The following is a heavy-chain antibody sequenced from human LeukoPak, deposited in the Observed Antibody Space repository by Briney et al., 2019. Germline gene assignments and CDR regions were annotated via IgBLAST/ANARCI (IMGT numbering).Heavy chain of an antibody. D-gene: IGHD2-2*01. CDR1: GFTFGDYG. CDR3: ARESGYCRNISCYDPTSDY. V-gene: IGHV3-20*04. Sequence: SGGSLRLSCAASGFTFGDYGMSWVRQAPGKGLEWVSGINWNGGSTGYADSVKGRFTISRDNAKTSLYLQLNSLRAEDTALYYCARESGYCRNISCYDPTSDYWGQGTLVTVSS. CDR2: INWNGGST. J-gene: IGHJ4*02.